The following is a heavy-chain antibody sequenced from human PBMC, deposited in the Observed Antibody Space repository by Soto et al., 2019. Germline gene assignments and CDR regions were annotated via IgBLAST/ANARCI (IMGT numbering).Heavy chain of an antibody. V-gene: IGHV3-23*01. CDR3: AKGVVIALDYYYYGMDV. CDR1: GFTFSSYA. D-gene: IGHD3-3*01. Sequence: AGGSLRLSCAASGFTFSSYAMSWVRQAPGKGLEWVSAISGSGGSTYYADSVKGRFTISRDNSKNTLYLQMNSLRAEDTAVYYCAKGVVIALDYYYYGMDVWGQGTTVTVSS. CDR2: ISGSGGST. J-gene: IGHJ6*02.